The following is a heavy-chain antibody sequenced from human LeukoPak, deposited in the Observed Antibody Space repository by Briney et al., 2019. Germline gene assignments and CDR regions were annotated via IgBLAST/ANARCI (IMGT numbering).Heavy chain of an antibody. V-gene: IGHV4-39*07. CDR3: VTSPRRVSGYDYASPYYFDY. CDR1: GGSISGTSYY. D-gene: IGHD5-12*01. CDR2: IYVTGST. J-gene: IGHJ4*02. Sequence: PSETLSLTCTVSGGSISGTSYYWGWIRQPPGKGLEWIGSIYVTGSTYYPPSLKSRFTISLATSKNQFSLRLSSVTAADTAVYYCVTSPRRVSGYDYASPYYFDYWGQGTLVTVSS.